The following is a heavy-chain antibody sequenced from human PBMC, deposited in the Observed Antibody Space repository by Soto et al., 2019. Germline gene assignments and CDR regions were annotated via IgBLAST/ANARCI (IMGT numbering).Heavy chain of an antibody. Sequence: SETLSLTCTVSGGSISSHHWSWIRQPPGKGLEWIVYIYDSGSTNYNPSLKSRLTISIDTSKNQFSLKLSSVIAAETAVYYCATGDFDYWGQGTLVTVSS. J-gene: IGHJ4*02. CDR3: ATGDFDY. V-gene: IGHV4-59*11. CDR2: IYDSGST. D-gene: IGHD3-16*01. CDR1: GGSISSHH.